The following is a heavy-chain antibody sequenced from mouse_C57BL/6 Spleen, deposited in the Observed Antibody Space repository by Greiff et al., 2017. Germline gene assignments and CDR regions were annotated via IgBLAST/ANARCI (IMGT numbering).Heavy chain of an antibody. D-gene: IGHD2-3*01. V-gene: IGHV1-22*01. CDR2: INPNNGGT. CDR3: ARGGYYANYAMDY. Sequence: EVQLQQSGPELVKPGASVKMSCKASGYTFTDYNMHWVKQSHGKSLEWIGYINPNNGGTSYNQKFKGKATLTVNKSSSTAYMELRSLTSEDSAVYYCARGGYYANYAMDYWGQGTSVTVSS. J-gene: IGHJ4*01. CDR1: GYTFTDYN.